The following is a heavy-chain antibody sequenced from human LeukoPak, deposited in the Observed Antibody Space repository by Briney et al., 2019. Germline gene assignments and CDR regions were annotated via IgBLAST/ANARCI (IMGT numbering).Heavy chain of an antibody. D-gene: IGHD3-22*01. CDR2: IYYSGST. V-gene: IGHV4-59*08. CDR1: GVSTRRYN. Sequence: SETLSLTRTVSGVSTRRYNWSWIRQPPGKGLGWSGYIYYSGSTNYNPSLKSRVTISVDSSKHQFSLKLSSVTAADTAMYYCARSYYYDNSGYPYYYYMDVWGKGTTVTVSS. CDR3: ARSYYYDNSGYPYYYYMDV. J-gene: IGHJ6*03.